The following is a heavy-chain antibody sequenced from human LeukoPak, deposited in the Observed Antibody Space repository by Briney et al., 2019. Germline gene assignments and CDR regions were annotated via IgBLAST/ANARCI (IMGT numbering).Heavy chain of an antibody. CDR1: GGSISRSSYY. D-gene: IGHD6-13*01. CDR3: ASGNIAAAGPFDY. CDR2: IYYSGST. Sequence: SETLSLTCSVPGGSISRSSYYWGWIRQPPGKGLEWIGSIYYSGSTYYNPSLKSRVTISVDPSKNQFSLKLSSVTAADTAVYYCASGNIAAAGPFDYWGQGTLVTVPS. J-gene: IGHJ4*02. V-gene: IGHV4-39*07.